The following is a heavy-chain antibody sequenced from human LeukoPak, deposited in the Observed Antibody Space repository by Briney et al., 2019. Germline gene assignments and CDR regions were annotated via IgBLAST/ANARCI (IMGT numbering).Heavy chain of an antibody. CDR2: ISSGSSYI. D-gene: IGHD4-17*01. CDR1: GFTFSSYS. Sequence: GGSLRLSCAASGFTFSSYSMNWVRQAPGKGLEWVSSISSGSSYIYYADSVKGRFTISRDNAKNSLYLQMNSLRAEDTAVYYCAKDMDHDYDDYGFDYWGQGTPVTVSS. V-gene: IGHV3-21*01. CDR3: AKDMDHDYDDYGFDY. J-gene: IGHJ4*02.